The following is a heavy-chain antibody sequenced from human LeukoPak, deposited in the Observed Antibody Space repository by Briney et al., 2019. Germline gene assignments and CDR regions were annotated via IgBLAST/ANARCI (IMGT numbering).Heavy chain of an antibody. J-gene: IGHJ4*02. V-gene: IGHV5-51*01. CDR1: GSRVTSYW. CDR3: ARSNYYGSGSYPDY. Sequence: GGSLQISCQGSGSRVTSYWSGGVRPVPGKGREGVGIIYPGDSDTRYSPSFQGQVTISPDKSISTAHLQWSSPKASDTAMYYCARSNYYGSGSYPDYWGQGTLVTVSS. CDR2: IYPGDSDT. D-gene: IGHD3-10*01.